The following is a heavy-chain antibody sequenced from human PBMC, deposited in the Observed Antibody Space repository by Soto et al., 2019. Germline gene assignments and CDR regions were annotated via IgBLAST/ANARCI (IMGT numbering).Heavy chain of an antibody. CDR2: INAGNGNT. V-gene: IGHV1-3*01. CDR1: GYTFTSYA. Sequence: ASVKVSCKASGYTFTSYAMHWVRQAPGQRLEWMGWINAGNGNTKYSQKFQGRVTITRDTSASTAYMELSSLRSEDTAVYYCARGGYYDFWSGYFYYYYGMDVWGQGTTVTVS. J-gene: IGHJ6*02. CDR3: ARGGYYDFWSGYFYYYYGMDV. D-gene: IGHD3-3*01.